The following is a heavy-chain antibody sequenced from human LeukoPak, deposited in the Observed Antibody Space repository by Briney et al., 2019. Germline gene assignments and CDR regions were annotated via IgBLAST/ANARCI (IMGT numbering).Heavy chain of an antibody. Sequence: SETLSLTCSVSGYSISSGYEWGWIRRPPGKRLEWIGSISQSGNTYDNLSLKSRVTMSVDTARNQFSLKLTSVTAADTAVYYCVRSEIDDYSRYWGRGMLVIVS. D-gene: IGHD4-11*01. J-gene: IGHJ4*02. CDR2: ISQSGNT. CDR3: VRSEIDDYSRY. CDR1: GYSISSGYE. V-gene: IGHV4-38-2*02.